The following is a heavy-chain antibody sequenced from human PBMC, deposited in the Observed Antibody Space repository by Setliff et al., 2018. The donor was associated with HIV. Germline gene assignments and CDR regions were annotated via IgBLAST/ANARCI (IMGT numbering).Heavy chain of an antibody. CDR3: AREKSPGAEYFPH. CDR2: ISSDGSVK. J-gene: IGHJ1*01. CDR1: GFSFFNYA. Sequence: LRLSCTTSGFSFFNYAVHWVRQAPGKGLEWVAVISSDGSVKYYADSVKGRSTISRDNSKNTLNVQMNSLKDEDTAVYYCAREKSPGAEYFPHWGQGTLVTVPQ. V-gene: IGHV3-30*04.